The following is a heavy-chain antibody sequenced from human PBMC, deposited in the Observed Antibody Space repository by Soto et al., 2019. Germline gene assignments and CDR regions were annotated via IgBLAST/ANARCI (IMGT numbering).Heavy chain of an antibody. D-gene: IGHD6-19*01. CDR3: ASSRYSSGWYLAPAFDI. Sequence: SVKVSCKASGGTFSSYAISWVRQAPGQGLEWMGGIIPIFGTANYAQKFQGRVTITADESTSTAYMELSSLRSEDTAVYYCASSRYSSGWYLAPAFDIWCQGTMVTVSS. CDR1: GGTFSSYA. J-gene: IGHJ3*02. V-gene: IGHV1-69*13. CDR2: IIPIFGTA.